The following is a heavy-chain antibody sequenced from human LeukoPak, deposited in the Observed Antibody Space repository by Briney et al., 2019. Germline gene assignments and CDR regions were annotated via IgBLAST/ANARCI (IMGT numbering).Heavy chain of an antibody. D-gene: IGHD3-16*02. V-gene: IGHV4-59*08. CDR2: IYYSGST. CDR3: ARHSYDYVWGSYRPAEVDY. J-gene: IGHJ4*02. CDR1: GGSISSYY. Sequence: SETLSLTCTVSGGSISSYYWSWIRQPPGKGLEWIGYIYYSGSTNYNPSLKSRVTISVDTSKNQFSLKLSSVTAADTAVYYCARHSYDYVWGSYRPAEVDYWGQGTLVTVSS.